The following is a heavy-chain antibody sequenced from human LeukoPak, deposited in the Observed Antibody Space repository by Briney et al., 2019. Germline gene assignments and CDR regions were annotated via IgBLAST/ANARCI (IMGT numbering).Heavy chain of an antibody. D-gene: IGHD4-11*01. Sequence: SETLSLTCTVSGASINSYYWTWIRQPPGKGLEWIGYTYYSGSTNYNPSLQSRVTLSLDTSKNQFSLKLTSVTAADTAIYYCAGYGNYWDWYFDLWGRGTPVTVSS. CDR2: TYYSGST. CDR3: AGYGNYWDWYFDL. CDR1: GASINSYY. V-gene: IGHV4-59*01. J-gene: IGHJ2*01.